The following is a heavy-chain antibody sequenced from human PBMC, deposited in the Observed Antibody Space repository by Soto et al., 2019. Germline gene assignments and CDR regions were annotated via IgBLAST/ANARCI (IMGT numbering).Heavy chain of an antibody. CDR2: ISYSGST. CDR3: ARVVSQISGVIIAP. Sequence: SETLSLTCTVSGGSISSHYWSWIRQPPGKGLEWIGYISYSGSTNYNSSLKSRVSISVDTSKNQFSLKLSSVTAADTAVYYCARVVSQISGVIIAPWGQGTLVTVSS. V-gene: IGHV4-59*11. CDR1: GGSISSHY. J-gene: IGHJ5*02. D-gene: IGHD3-3*01.